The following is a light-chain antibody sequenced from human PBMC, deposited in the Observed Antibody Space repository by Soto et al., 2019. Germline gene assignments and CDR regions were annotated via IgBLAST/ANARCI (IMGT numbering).Light chain of an antibody. V-gene: IGLV2-23*01. Sequence: QSALTQPASVSGSPGQSITFSCTGTSNDVGSYNFVSWYHQYPGKAPKLMIYDDKKRPSGVSNRFSGSKSGNTASLTISGLQAADEADYYCCSFAGRSTWVFGGGTKLTVL. J-gene: IGLJ3*02. CDR1: SNDVGSYNF. CDR2: DDK. CDR3: CSFAGRSTWV.